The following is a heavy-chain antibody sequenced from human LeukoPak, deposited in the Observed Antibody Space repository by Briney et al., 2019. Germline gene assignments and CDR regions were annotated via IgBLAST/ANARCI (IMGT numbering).Heavy chain of an antibody. CDR1: GSTLSSYE. V-gene: IGHV3-48*03. D-gene: IGHD5-24*01. Sequence: GGSLRLSCAASGSTLSSYEMNWVSQAPPKGLLWVSYISSSGSAIYYADSVKGRFTISRDNAKNSLYLQMTSLRAEDTAVYYCARRGDGYNSFDYWGQGTPVTVSS. CDR2: ISSSGSAI. J-gene: IGHJ4*02. CDR3: ARRGDGYNSFDY.